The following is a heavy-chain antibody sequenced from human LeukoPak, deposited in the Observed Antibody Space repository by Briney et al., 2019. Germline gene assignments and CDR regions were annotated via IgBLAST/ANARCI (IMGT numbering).Heavy chain of an antibody. J-gene: IGHJ5*02. CDR2: IYTSGST. CDR3: ARDRGGSGSYYNRYNWFDP. CDR1: GGSISSYY. Sequence: SETLSLTCTVSGGSISSYYGSWIWQPAGKGLEWIGRIYTSGSTNYNPSLKSRVTMSVDTSKNQFSLKLSSVTAADTAVYYCARDRGGSGSYYNRYNWFDPWGQGTLVTVSS. V-gene: IGHV4-4*07. D-gene: IGHD3-10*01.